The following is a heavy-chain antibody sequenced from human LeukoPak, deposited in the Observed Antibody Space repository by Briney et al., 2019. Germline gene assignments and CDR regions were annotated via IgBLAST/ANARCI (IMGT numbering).Heavy chain of an antibody. CDR1: GGSINNYY. CDR2: IYYSGST. V-gene: IGHV4-59*01. J-gene: IGHJ4*02. Sequence: SETLSLTCTVSGGSINNYYWSWIRQPPGKGLEWIGYIYYSGSTNYNPSLKSRVTISVDTSKKQFSLNLSSVTAADTAVYYCARADNWNLYYFDYWGQGTLVTVSS. CDR3: ARADNWNLYYFDY. D-gene: IGHD1-20*01.